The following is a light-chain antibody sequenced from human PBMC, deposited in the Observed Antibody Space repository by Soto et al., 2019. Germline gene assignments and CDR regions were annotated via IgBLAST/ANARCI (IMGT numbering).Light chain of an antibody. CDR3: QQYGSSPRIT. CDR2: GAS. J-gene: IGKJ5*01. V-gene: IGKV3-20*01. Sequence: SAVPHSLPPGTLATLYRRGSQSVSSNLAWYQQKPGQAPRLLIYGASTRATGIPARFSGSGSGSDFTLTISRLEPEDFAVYYCQQYGSSPRITFGQGTRLEIK. CDR1: QSVSSN.